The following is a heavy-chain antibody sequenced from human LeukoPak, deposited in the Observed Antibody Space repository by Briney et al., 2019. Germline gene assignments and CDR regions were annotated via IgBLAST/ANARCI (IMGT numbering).Heavy chain of an antibody. D-gene: IGHD2-15*01. CDR1: GGTFSSYA. CDR3: ARVPYCSGGSCFPDY. V-gene: IGHV1-69*04. J-gene: IGHJ4*02. CDR2: IIPILGIA. Sequence: GASVKVSCKASGGTFSSYAISWVRQAPGQGLEWMGRIIPILGIANYAQKFQGRVTITADKSTSTAYMELSSLRSEDTAVYYCARVPYCSGGSCFPDYWGQGTLVTVSS.